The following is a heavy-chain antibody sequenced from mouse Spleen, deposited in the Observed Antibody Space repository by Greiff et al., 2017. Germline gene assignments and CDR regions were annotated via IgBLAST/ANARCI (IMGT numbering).Heavy chain of an antibody. J-gene: IGHJ3*01. Sequence: EVKLQESGPGLVKPSQSLSLTCSVTGYSITSGYYWNWIRQFPGNKLEWMGYISYDGSNNYNPSLKNRISITRDTSKNQFFLKLNSVTTEDTATYYCAIYYDYSFFAYWGQGTLVTVSA. D-gene: IGHD2-4*01. CDR1: GYSITSGYY. CDR2: ISYDGSN. V-gene: IGHV3-6*01. CDR3: AIYYDYSFFAY.